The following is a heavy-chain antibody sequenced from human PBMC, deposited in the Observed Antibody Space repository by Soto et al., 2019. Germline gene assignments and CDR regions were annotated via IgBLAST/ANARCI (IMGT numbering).Heavy chain of an antibody. CDR2: IWYDGSNK. V-gene: IGHV3-33*01. J-gene: IGHJ4*02. D-gene: IGHD3-9*01. Sequence: AGGSLRLSCAASGFTFSSYGMHWVRQAPDKGLEWVAVIWYDGSNKYYADSVKGRFTISRDNSKNTLYLQMNSLRAEDTAVYYCARQRYFDWLLFFDYWGQGTLVTVSS. CDR3: ARQRYFDWLLFFDY. CDR1: GFTFSSYG.